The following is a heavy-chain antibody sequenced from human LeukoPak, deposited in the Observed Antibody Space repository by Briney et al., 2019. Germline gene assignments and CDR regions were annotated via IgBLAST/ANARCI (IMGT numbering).Heavy chain of an antibody. CDR2: ISYDGSNK. Sequence: GGSLRLSCAASGFTFNNAWMSWVRQAPGKGLEWVAVISYDGSNKYYADSVKGRFTISRDNSKNTLYLQMNSLRAEDTAVYYCAKNRDRGVPTYYYDSSGSSHFDLWGRGTLVTVSS. CDR1: GFTFNNAW. D-gene: IGHD3-22*01. CDR3: AKNRDRGVPTYYYDSSGSSHFDL. J-gene: IGHJ2*01. V-gene: IGHV3-30*18.